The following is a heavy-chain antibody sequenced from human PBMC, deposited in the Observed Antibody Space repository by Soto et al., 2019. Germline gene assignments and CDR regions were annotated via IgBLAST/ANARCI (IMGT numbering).Heavy chain of an antibody. J-gene: IGHJ6*02. CDR2: MNPNSGNT. V-gene: IGHV1-8*01. CDR3: VRESLRGMDV. CDR1: GCTFTSYD. Sequence: QVQLMQSGAEVKKPGASVKVSCKASGCTFTSYDINWVRQATGQGLEWMGWMNPNSGNTAYAQKFQGRVTMTRNTSISTAYMELSSLRSQDTAVYYCVRESLRGMDVWGQGTTVTVS.